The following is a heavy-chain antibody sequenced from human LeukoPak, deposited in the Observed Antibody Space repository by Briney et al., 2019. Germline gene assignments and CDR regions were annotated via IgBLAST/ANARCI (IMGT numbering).Heavy chain of an antibody. D-gene: IGHD2-8*02. CDR1: GYTFTGVY. CDR3: ARGGSWSWDN. J-gene: IGHJ4*02. Sequence: ASVKVSCKASGYTFTGVYIHWVRQAPGQGLEWMAWINPQSGATNYAQKFQGRVTMTRDMSINTAYMEVTSLRFDDTAVYYCARGGSWSWDNWGQGTLVTVSS. CDR2: INPQSGAT. V-gene: IGHV1-2*02.